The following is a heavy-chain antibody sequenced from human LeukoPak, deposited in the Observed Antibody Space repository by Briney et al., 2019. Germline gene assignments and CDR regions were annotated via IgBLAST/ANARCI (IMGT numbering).Heavy chain of an antibody. CDR1: GGTFSSYA. Sequence: ASVKVSCKASGGTFSSYAISWVRQAPGQGLEWMGRIIPILGIANYAQKFQGRVTITADKSTSTAYMELNSLRSEDTAVYYCARVRDSSGYYGSWGQGTLVTVSS. D-gene: IGHD3-22*01. V-gene: IGHV1-69*04. J-gene: IGHJ5*02. CDR3: ARVRDSSGYYGS. CDR2: IIPILGIA.